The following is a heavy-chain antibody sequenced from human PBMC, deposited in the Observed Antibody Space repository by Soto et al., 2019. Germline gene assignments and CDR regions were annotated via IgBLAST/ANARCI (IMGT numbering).Heavy chain of an antibody. D-gene: IGHD3-10*01. Sequence: ASVKVSFKASGYTFTGYYMHWVRQAPGQGLEWMGWINPNSGGTNYAQKFQGWVTMTRDTSISTAYMELSRLRSDDTAVYYCARDQRNYYGSGRNYYYGMDVWGQGTTVTVSS. V-gene: IGHV1-2*04. CDR1: GYTFTGYY. CDR3: ARDQRNYYGSGRNYYYGMDV. J-gene: IGHJ6*02. CDR2: INPNSGGT.